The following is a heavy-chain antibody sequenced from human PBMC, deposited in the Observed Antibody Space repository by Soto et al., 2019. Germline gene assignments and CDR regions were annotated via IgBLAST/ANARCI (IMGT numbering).Heavy chain of an antibody. CDR2: VSFDGKVT. J-gene: IGHJ4*02. CDR3: AREPYGGSQYFDY. V-gene: IGHV3-30*04. D-gene: IGHD2-15*01. Sequence: QVQLVESGGGMAQAGTSLRLSCTGSGFTFNSLSLHWVRQGPDKSLEWVAVVSFDGKVTYYADSVKGRFTVSRDISKNTIYLQANSLRPEDTAVYYCAREPYGGSQYFDYWGQGTPVTVSS. CDR1: GFTFNSLS.